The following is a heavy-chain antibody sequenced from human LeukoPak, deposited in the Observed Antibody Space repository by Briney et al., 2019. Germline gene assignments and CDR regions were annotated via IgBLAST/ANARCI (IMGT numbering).Heavy chain of an antibody. J-gene: IGHJ4*02. Sequence: SETLSLTCAVSGYSISSGYYWGWIRQPPGKGLEWIGSIYHSGSTYYNPSLKSRVTISVDTSKSQFSLKLSSVTAADTAVYYCARDAGDKVAYYYDSSGYYRYWGQGTLVTVSS. CDR2: IYHSGST. V-gene: IGHV4-38-2*02. D-gene: IGHD3-22*01. CDR3: ARDAGDKVAYYYDSSGYYRY. CDR1: GYSISSGYY.